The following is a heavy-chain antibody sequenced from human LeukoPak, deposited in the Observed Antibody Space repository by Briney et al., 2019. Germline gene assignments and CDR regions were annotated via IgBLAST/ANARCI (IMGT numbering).Heavy chain of an antibody. CDR1: GFTFSSYS. CDR3: ARDKDGYYYFDY. D-gene: IGHD5-24*01. J-gene: IGHJ4*02. V-gene: IGHV3-21*01. CDR2: ISSSSSYI. Sequence: PGGSLRLSCAASGFTFSSYSMNWVRQAPGKGLEWVSSISSSSSYIYYADSVKGRFTISRDNAKNSLYLQMNSLRAEDTAVYYCARDKDGYYYFDYWGQGTLVTVSS.